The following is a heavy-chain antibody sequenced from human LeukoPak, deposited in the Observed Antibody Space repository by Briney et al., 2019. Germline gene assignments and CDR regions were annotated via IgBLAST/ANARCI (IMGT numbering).Heavy chain of an antibody. Sequence: ASVKVSCKVPGYTLTELSMHWVRQAPGKGLEWMGGFDPEDGETIYAQKFQGRVTMTEDTSTDTAYMELSSLRSEDTAVYYCATDYDSSGYYVDAFDIWGQGTMVTVSS. CDR3: ATDYDSSGYYVDAFDI. CDR1: GYTLTELS. D-gene: IGHD3-22*01. V-gene: IGHV1-24*01. CDR2: FDPEDGET. J-gene: IGHJ3*02.